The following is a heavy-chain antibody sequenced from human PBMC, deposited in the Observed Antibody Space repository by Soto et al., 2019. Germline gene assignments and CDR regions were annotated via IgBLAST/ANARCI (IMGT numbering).Heavy chain of an antibody. Sequence: QVQLVESGGGVVQPGRSLRLSCAASGFTFSNYGMHWVRQAPGKGLEGVAVIWYNGSNKYYADSVKGLFTISRDNSKNTLYVQMNSLRADDTAVYYCARVKYSSSYYRADFDYCCQETLVTVSS. CDR3: ARVKYSSSYYRADFDY. CDR1: GFTFSNYG. CDR2: IWYNGSNK. D-gene: IGHD6-13*01. V-gene: IGHV3-33*01. J-gene: IGHJ4*02.